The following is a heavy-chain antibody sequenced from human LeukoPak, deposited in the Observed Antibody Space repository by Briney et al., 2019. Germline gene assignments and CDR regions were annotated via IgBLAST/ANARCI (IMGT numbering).Heavy chain of an antibody. J-gene: IGHJ3*02. CDR2: IYSGGST. V-gene: IGHV3-53*01. CDR3: ARLLGYCSGGSCYHDAFDI. Sequence: PGGSLRLSCAASGFTVSSNYMSWVRQAPGKGLEWVSVIYSGGSTYYADSVKGRFTISRDNSKNTLYLQMNSLRAEDTAVYYCARLLGYCSGGSCYHDAFDIWGQGTMVTVSS. D-gene: IGHD2-15*01. CDR1: GFTVSSNY.